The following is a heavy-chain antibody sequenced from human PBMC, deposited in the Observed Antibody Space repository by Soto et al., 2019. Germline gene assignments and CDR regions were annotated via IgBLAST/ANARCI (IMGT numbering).Heavy chain of an antibody. V-gene: IGHV3-23*01. CDR2: ISGSGGST. D-gene: IGHD3-3*01. J-gene: IGHJ6*04. CDR1: GFTFSSYA. Sequence: VGSLRLSCAASGFTFSSYAMSWVRQAPGKGLEWVSAISGSGGSTYYADSVKGRFTISRDNSKNTLYLQMNSLRAEDTAVYYCAKALGDFWSGYYPPYYYYGMDVWGKGTKVTVSS. CDR3: AKALGDFWSGYYPPYYYYGMDV.